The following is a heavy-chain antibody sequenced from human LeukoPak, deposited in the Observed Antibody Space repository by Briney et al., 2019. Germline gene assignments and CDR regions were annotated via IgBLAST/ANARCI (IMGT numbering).Heavy chain of an antibody. CDR2: IIPIFGTA. CDR1: GGTFSSYA. Sequence: GASVKVSCKASGGTFSSYAISWVRQAPGQGLEWMGWIIPIFGTANYAQKFQGRVTITADESTSTAYMELSSLRSEDTAVYYCARDSGSSWYHLGRDYFDYWGQGTLVTVSS. D-gene: IGHD6-13*01. V-gene: IGHV1-69*13. CDR3: ARDSGSSWYHLGRDYFDY. J-gene: IGHJ4*02.